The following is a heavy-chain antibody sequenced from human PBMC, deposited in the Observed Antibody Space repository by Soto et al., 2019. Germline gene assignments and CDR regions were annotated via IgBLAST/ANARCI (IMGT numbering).Heavy chain of an antibody. CDR2: LSGSGSLS. Sequence: PGGTLRLSCVVSGFTFNTFSRTWVRQAPGKGLEWVSALSGSGSLSYYADSVKGRFTISRDNSKNMLNLPMNPLRVAETAVDLCARVRGWSLDSWGQGTLVTVSP. CDR3: ARVRGWSLDS. CDR1: GFTFNTFS. V-gene: IGHV3-23*01. J-gene: IGHJ4*02.